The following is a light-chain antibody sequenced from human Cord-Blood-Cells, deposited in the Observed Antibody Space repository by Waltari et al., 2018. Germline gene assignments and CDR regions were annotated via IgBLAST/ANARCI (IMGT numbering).Light chain of an antibody. CDR3: CSYSCSSTVV. J-gene: IGLJ2*01. CDR1: SSDVGSYNL. Sequence: SALTQPASVSGSPGQSITISCTGTSSDVGSYNLVSWYQQYPGKAPKLMIYDGSTRPSGVSNRFSGSKSGETASLTISGLQVEDEADYYCCSYSCSSTVVFGGGTKLTVL. CDR2: DGS. V-gene: IGLV2-23*01.